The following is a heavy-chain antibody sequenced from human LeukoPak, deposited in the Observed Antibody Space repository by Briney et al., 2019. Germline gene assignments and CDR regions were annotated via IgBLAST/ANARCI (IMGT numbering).Heavy chain of an antibody. J-gene: IGHJ5*02. D-gene: IGHD2-15*01. CDR2: INPNSGGT. Sequence: ASVKVSCKASGYTFTGYYMHWVRQAPGQGLEWMGWINPNSGGTNYAQKFQGRVTMTRDTSISTAYMELSRLRSDDTAVYYCARVGVYCSGGSCYTPPVEFDPWGQGTLVTVSS. CDR3: ARVGVYCSGGSCYTPPVEFDP. V-gene: IGHV1-2*02. CDR1: GYTFTGYY.